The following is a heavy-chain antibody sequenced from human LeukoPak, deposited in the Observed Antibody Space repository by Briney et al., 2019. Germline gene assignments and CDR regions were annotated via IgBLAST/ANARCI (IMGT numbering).Heavy chain of an antibody. CDR2: FDPEIAKT. V-gene: IGHV1-24*01. J-gene: IGHJ6*03. Sequence: ASVKVSCKVSGYTLTELSMHWVRQAPGKGLEWMGGFDPEIAKTIYAQKFQGRVTMTGDTSTDTAYMELSSLRSEDTAVYYCARRGTTVTSTYYYYYYMDVWGKGTTVTISS. CDR3: ARRGTTVTSTYYYYYYMDV. CDR1: GYTLTELS. D-gene: IGHD4-17*01.